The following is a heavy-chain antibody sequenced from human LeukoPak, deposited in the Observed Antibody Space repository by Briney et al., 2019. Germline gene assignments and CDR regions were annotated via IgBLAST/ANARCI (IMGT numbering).Heavy chain of an antibody. D-gene: IGHD3-10*01. Sequence: GGSLRLSCAASGLTFSNAWMSWVRQAPGKGLEWVGRIKSKTDGGATDYAAPVKGRFTISKDDSKNTLYLQMNNLKTEDTAVYYCTTVAYGSGRLYYYYYYMDVWGKGTTVTVSS. CDR1: GLTFSNAW. CDR3: TTVAYGSGRLYYYYYYMDV. CDR2: IKSKTDGGAT. V-gene: IGHV3-15*01. J-gene: IGHJ6*03.